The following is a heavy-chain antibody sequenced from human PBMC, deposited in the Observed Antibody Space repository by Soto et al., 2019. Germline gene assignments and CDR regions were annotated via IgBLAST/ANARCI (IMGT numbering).Heavy chain of an antibody. D-gene: IGHD3-16*01. CDR3: ARVSSPFGY. CDR1: GFTVRSNY. V-gene: IGHV3-53*01. CDR2: IYSSGNT. Sequence: GGSLRLSCAVSGFTVRSNYMNWVRQAPGKGLEWVSVIYSSGNTYYADSVKGRFTMSRDTSNNTVFLQMNNLRAEDTAVYYCARVSSPFGYWGQGTLVTVSS. J-gene: IGHJ4*02.